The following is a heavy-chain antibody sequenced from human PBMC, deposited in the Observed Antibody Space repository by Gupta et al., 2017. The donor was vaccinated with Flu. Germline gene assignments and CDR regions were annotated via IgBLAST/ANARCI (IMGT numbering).Heavy chain of an antibody. Sequence: QVYLVESGGGVVQPGTSLTLSCAASGFSFSRYGIHWVRPAPGKGLEWVAFISYDGNNKFYADSVKGRCTISRDNSRNTVYLHMNNLRAEDTALYYCAKDLVGYCSGRGCSYVDSWGQGSLVIVSS. V-gene: IGHV3-30*18. CDR1: GFSFSRYG. CDR2: ISYDGNNK. D-gene: IGHD2-15*01. CDR3: AKDLVGYCSGRGCSYVDS. J-gene: IGHJ4*02.